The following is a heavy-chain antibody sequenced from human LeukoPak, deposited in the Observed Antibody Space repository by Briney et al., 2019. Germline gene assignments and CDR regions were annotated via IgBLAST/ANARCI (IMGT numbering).Heavy chain of an antibody. D-gene: IGHD4-17*01. CDR1: GGSISSGGYS. CDR3: ARGSATVTEH. V-gene: IGHV4-31*03. J-gene: IGHJ4*02. CDR2: IYYSGST. Sequence: SQTLSLTCTVSGGSISSGGYSWSWIRQHPGKGLEWIGYIYYSGSTYYNPSLKSRVTISVDTSKNQFSLKLSSVTAADTAVYYCARGSATVTEHWGQGTLVTVSS.